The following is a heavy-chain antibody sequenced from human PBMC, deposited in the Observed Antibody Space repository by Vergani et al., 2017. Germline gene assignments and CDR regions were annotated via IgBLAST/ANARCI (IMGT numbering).Heavy chain of an antibody. CDR2: IWYEGSNK. V-gene: IGHV3-33*01. J-gene: IGHJ3*02. Sequence: QVQLVESGGGVVQPGRSLRLSCAASGFTFSSYGMHWVRQAPGKGLEWVAVIWYEGSNKYYADSVKVRFTISRDNSKNTLYLQMNSLSAEDTAVYYCARDRSRGGDQHEAFDIWGQGTMVTVSS. D-gene: IGHD2-21*02. CDR1: GFTFSSYG. CDR3: ARDRSRGGDQHEAFDI.